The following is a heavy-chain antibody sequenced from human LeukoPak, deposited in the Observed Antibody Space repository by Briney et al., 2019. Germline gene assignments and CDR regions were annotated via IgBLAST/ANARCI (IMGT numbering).Heavy chain of an antibody. CDR1: GFIFSRFS. J-gene: IGHJ4*02. V-gene: IGHV3-21*04. CDR2: VSSTGDHI. Sequence: GGSLRLSCAASGFIFSRFSMNWVRQAPGRGLEWVSSVSSTGDHIYYADSVKGRFTISRDNAKNSLYLQINSLGAEDTAIYYCARADGSGTYQAANLDSWGQGTLVTVSS. CDR3: ARADGSGTYQAANLDS. D-gene: IGHD3-10*01.